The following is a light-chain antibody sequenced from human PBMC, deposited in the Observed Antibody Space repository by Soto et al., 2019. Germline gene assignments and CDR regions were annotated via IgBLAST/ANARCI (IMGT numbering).Light chain of an antibody. J-gene: IGKJ1*01. CDR2: GAS. CDR1: QSVSSS. CDR3: LQYNNWWT. Sequence: DMVMTQSPATLSVSPGERATLSCRASQSVSSSLAWYQQKPGRSPRLLIYGASTRAIGIPARFSGSGSGTESTLTISSLQSEDFAVYYCLQYNNWWTFGQGTKVDLK. V-gene: IGKV3-15*01.